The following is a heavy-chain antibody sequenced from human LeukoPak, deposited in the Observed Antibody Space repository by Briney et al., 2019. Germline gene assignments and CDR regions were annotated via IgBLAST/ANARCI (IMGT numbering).Heavy chain of an antibody. CDR2: IRYDGSNK. CDR1: GFTFSSYG. V-gene: IGHV3-30*02. D-gene: IGHD5-18*01. Sequence: GGSLRLSCAASGFTFSSYGMHWVRQAPGKGLEWVAFIRYDGSNKYYADSVKGRFTISRDNSKNTLYLQMNSLRAEDTAVYYCAKAIGRIQLWLPMDVWGKGTTVTVSS. J-gene: IGHJ6*03. CDR3: AKAIGRIQLWLPMDV.